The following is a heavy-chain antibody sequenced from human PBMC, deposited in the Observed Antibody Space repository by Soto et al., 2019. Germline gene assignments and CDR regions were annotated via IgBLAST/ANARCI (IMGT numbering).Heavy chain of an antibody. V-gene: IGHV1-69*01. CDR1: GGTFNKYA. CDR3: ARSIGSGGVVGGFDY. CDR2: IIPIFDTP. Sequence: QVQLVQSGAEVKKPGSAVKISCKASGGTFNKYAMNWVRQAPGQGLEWMGGIIPIFDTPNYAQKFQGRLTITVDESTTPASMHLSRLRSEDTAVYYCARSIGSGGVVGGFDYWGQGTQVNFSS. J-gene: IGHJ4*02. D-gene: IGHD3-16*02.